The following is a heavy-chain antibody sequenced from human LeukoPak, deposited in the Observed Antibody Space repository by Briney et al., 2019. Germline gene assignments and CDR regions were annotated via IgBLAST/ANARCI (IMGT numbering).Heavy chain of an antibody. D-gene: IGHD1-26*01. V-gene: IGHV1-24*01. CDR3: ATSKWERSFTVAFDI. J-gene: IGHJ3*02. CDR2: FDPEDGET. CDR1: GYTFTGYY. Sequence: ASVKVSCKASGYTFTGYYMHWVRQAPGKGLEWMGGFDPEDGETIYAQKFQGRVTMTEDTSTDTAHMELSSLRSEDTAVYYCATSKWERSFTVAFDIWGQGTMVTVSS.